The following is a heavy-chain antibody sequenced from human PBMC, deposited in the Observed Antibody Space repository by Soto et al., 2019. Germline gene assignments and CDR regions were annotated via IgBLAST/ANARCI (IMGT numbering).Heavy chain of an antibody. D-gene: IGHD3-16*02. Sequence: ASVKVSCKASGYTFTGYYMHWVRQAPGQGLEWMGWINPNSGGTNYAQKFQGWVTMTRDTSISTAYMELSRLRSDDTAVYYCAVGLRELSLLGAVDIWGQGTMVTVSS. CDR1: GYTFTGYY. V-gene: IGHV1-2*04. CDR3: AVGLRELSLLGAVDI. CDR2: INPNSGGT. J-gene: IGHJ3*02.